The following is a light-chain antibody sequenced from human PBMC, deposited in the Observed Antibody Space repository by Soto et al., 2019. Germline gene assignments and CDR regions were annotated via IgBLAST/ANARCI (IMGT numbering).Light chain of an antibody. CDR2: GNS. CDR3: QSYDSSLSGWV. CDR1: SSNIGAGYD. V-gene: IGLV1-40*01. Sequence: QSVLTQPPSVSGAPGQRVTISCTGSSSNIGAGYDVHWYQQLPGTAPKLLISGNSNRPSGVPDRFSGSKSGTSASLAITGLQAEDEADYYRQSYDSSLSGWVFGGGTKLT. J-gene: IGLJ3*02.